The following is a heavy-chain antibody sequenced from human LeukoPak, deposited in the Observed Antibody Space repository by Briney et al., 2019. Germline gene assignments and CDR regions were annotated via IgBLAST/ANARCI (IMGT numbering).Heavy chain of an antibody. CDR2: IYASGST. CDR1: GGSISSYY. Sequence: PSETLSLTCTVSGGSISSYYWNWIRQPAGKGLEWIGRIYASGSTSYNPSLKSRVPMSVDTSKNQFSLRLSSVTAADTAVYYCARDYSAGRGYFDYWGQGALVTVSS. D-gene: IGHD3-22*01. V-gene: IGHV4-4*07. CDR3: ARDYSAGRGYFDY. J-gene: IGHJ4*02.